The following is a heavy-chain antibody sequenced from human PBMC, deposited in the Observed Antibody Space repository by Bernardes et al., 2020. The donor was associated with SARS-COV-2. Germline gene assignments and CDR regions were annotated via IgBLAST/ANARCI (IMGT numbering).Heavy chain of an antibody. CDR2: INIDGISA. J-gene: IGHJ3*02. CDR3: VRVRAFDI. Sequence: GSLRLSSAPSGFTFFSYLLYSVRQAPGKGLVWVSRINIDGISASYADSVKGRFTISRDNAKNTLYLQMNSQRVQETAVYYCVRVRAFDIWGQGTMVTVSS. V-gene: IGHV3-74*01. CDR1: GFTFFSYL.